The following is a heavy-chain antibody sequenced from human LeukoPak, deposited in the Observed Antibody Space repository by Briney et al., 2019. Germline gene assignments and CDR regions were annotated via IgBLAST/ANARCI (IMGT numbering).Heavy chain of an antibody. D-gene: IGHD4-11*01. CDR3: ARSHDYTNYVAP. Sequence: ASVNVSCKASGYTFTGYYIHWVRQAPGQGLEWMGWINPNGGGTEFAHQFQGRVTMTRDTSISTAYLDLSSLTSDDTAVHYCARSHDYTNYVAPWGQGTLVTVSS. V-gene: IGHV1-2*02. J-gene: IGHJ5*02. CDR1: GYTFTGYY. CDR2: INPNGGGT.